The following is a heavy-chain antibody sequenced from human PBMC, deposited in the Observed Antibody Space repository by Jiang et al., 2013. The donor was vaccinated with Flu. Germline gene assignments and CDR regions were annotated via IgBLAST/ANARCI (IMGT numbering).Heavy chain of an antibody. CDR1: RGSISRSGYL. V-gene: IGHV4-39*07. Sequence: GLVKPSETLSLTCTVSRGSISRSGYLWGWIRQPPGKGLEWIGSVYYSGDAYYSPSLKSRVTISADTSKNQFSLKLDSVTAADTAVYYCATYGASNCRADCSSNWGQGTLVTVSS. CDR2: VYYSGDA. J-gene: IGHJ4*02. CDR3: ATYGASNCRADCSSN. D-gene: IGHD2-21*01.